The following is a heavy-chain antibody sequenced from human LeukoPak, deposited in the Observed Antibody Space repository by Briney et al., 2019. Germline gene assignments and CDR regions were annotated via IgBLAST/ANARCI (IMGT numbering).Heavy chain of an antibody. J-gene: IGHJ6*02. D-gene: IGHD3-10*01. CDR2: IYYSGST. CDR1: GGSISSYY. V-gene: IGHV4-59*12. Sequence: SSETLSLTCTVSGGSISSYYWSWIRQPPGKGLEWIGYIYYSGSTNYNPSLKSRVTISVDTSKNQFSLKLSSVTAADTAVYYCAREVGEFYGMDVWGQGTTVTVSS. CDR3: AREVGEFYGMDV.